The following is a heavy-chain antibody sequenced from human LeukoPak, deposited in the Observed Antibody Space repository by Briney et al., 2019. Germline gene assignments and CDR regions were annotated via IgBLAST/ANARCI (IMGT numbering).Heavy chain of an antibody. CDR3: ARLDSRSLSY. CDR1: GYSFTTHW. V-gene: IGHV5-51*01. D-gene: IGHD1-26*01. J-gene: IGHJ4*02. Sequence: GESLKISCKGSGYSFTTHWIGWVRQMPGKGLEWMGNIYPGDSDIRYSPTFQGQVTISADSSLSTTYLQWSSLKASDTAMYYCARLDSRSLSYWGLGTLVTVSS. CDR2: IYPGDSDI.